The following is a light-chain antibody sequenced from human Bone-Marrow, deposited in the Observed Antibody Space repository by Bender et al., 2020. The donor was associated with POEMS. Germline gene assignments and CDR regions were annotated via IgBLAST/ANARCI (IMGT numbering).Light chain of an antibody. J-gene: IGLJ1*01. CDR1: IADYYY. V-gene: IGLV1-40*01. Sequence: QSVLTQPASVSGSPGQSITISCTGDIADYYYVSWYQQHPGKAPKLIIYGYNNRPSGVPDRFSGSKSGTSASLAITGLQDEDEADYYCQSYDIGLSGYVFGTGTKVTVL. CDR3: QSYDIGLSGYV. CDR2: GYN.